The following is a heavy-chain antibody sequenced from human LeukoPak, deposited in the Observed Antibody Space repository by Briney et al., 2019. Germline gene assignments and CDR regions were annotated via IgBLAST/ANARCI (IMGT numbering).Heavy chain of an antibody. J-gene: IGHJ4*02. V-gene: IGHV3-48*04. CDR2: ITGSSSTI. CDR3: ASSSGHLDY. D-gene: IGHD6-19*01. CDR1: GFTFSSYS. Sequence: GGSLRLSCAASGFTFSSYSMNWVRQAPGKGLEWLSYITGSSSTIYYADSVKGRLTSSRGNAKNSLYLQMNSLRAEDTAVYYCASSSGHLDYWGQGTLVTVSS.